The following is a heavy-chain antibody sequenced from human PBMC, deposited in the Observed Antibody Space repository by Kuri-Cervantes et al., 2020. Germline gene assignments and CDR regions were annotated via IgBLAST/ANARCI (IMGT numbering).Heavy chain of an antibody. CDR1: GFTFSSYG. CDR3: ASGGGTFGGVIARGWYYFDY. CDR2: IWYDGSNK. Sequence: GESLKISCAASGFTFSSYGMHWVRQAPGKGLEWVAVIWYDGSNKYYADSVKGRLTISRDNAKNSLYLQMNSLRAEDTAVYYCASGGGTFGGVIARGWYYFDYWGQGTLVTVSS. J-gene: IGHJ4*02. V-gene: IGHV3-33*03. D-gene: IGHD3-16*02.